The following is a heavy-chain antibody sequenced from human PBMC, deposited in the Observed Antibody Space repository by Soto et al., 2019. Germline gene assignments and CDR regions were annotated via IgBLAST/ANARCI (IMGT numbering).Heavy chain of an antibody. Sequence: RASVKLSCKASGYTFTSYAMHWVRQAPGQRLEWMGWINAGNGNTKYSQKFQGRVTITRDTSASTAYMELSSLRSEDTAVYYCARVIFYYGDYDDYYYYMDVWGKGTTVTVSS. CDR2: INAGNGNT. D-gene: IGHD4-17*01. CDR1: GYTFTSYA. CDR3: ARVIFYYGDYDDYYYYMDV. V-gene: IGHV1-3*01. J-gene: IGHJ6*03.